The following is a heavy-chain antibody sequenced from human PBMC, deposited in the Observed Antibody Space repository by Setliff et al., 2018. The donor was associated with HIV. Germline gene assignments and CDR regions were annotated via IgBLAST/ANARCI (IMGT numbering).Heavy chain of an antibody. CDR3: ARVKNWFDP. CDR1: GYSFTTYW. CDR2: IYPDDSDT. Sequence: PGESLTISCKASGYSFTTYWLAWVRQMPGKGLEWMGIIYPDDSDTAYGPSFQGQVTISVDKYTSTAYLEWNSLKASDSAIYYCARVKNWFDPWGQGTLVTVSS. V-gene: IGHV5-51*01. J-gene: IGHJ5*02.